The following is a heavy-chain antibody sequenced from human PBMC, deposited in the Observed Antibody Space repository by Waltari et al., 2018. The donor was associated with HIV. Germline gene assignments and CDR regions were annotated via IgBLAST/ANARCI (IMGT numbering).Heavy chain of an antibody. V-gene: IGHV3-13*01. CDR1: GFPFSSSD. CDR3: ARAVGATGGWFDP. CDR2: IKTAGDT. J-gene: IGHJ5*02. D-gene: IGHD1-26*01. Sequence: EVQLVESGGGLVQPGGSLRLSCAASGFPFSSSDMPWVSQATGKGLGLGSAIKTAGDTYYPGSVKGRFTISRENAKNSLYLQMNSLRAGDTAVYYCARAVGATGGWFDPLGQGTLVTVSS.